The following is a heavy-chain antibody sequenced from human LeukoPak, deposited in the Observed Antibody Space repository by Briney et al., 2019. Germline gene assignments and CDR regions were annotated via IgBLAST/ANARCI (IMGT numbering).Heavy chain of an antibody. J-gene: IGHJ4*02. V-gene: IGHV3-33*06. Sequence: PGRSLRLSCAASGFTFSNYGMHWVRQAPGKGLEWVAIIWYDGSNEYYADSVRGRFTISRDNSKKTLYLQMNSLRAEDTAVYYCANNFDYWGQGTLVTVSS. CDR3: ANNFDY. CDR1: GFTFSNYG. CDR2: IWYDGSNE.